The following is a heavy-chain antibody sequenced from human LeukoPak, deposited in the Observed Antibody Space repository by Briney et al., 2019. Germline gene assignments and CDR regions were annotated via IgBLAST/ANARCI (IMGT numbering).Heavy chain of an antibody. D-gene: IGHD3-16*01. CDR3: ARQRRLELPDY. J-gene: IGHJ4*02. V-gene: IGHV4-39*01. CDR1: GGSVSSSTYY. Sequence: SETLSLTCTVSGGSVSSSTYYWGWIRQPPGKGLEWIGSISYSGNIYYNPSLKSRVTISVDTSKNQFSLKLSSVTAADTAVYYCARQRRLELPDYWGQGTLVTVSS. CDR2: ISYSGNI.